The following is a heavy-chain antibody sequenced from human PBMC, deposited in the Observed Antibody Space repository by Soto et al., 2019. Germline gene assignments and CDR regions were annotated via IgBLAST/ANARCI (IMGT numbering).Heavy chain of an antibody. J-gene: IGHJ6*02. CDR3: VREGVQHGSGPYYYYGMDV. CDR1: GFTFSSYS. Sequence: EVQLVESGGGLVKPGGSLRLSCAASGFTFSSYSMNWVRQAPGKGLEWVSSISSSSSYIYYADSVKGRFTISRDNAKNSRYLQMNSRRAEDTPVYYCVREGVQHGSGPYYYYGMDVWGQGTTVTVSS. CDR2: ISSSSSYI. D-gene: IGHD3-10*01. V-gene: IGHV3-21*01.